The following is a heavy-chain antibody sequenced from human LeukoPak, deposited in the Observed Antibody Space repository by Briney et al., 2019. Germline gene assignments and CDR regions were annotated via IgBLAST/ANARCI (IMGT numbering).Heavy chain of an antibody. CDR3: AKRGVVIRVILVGFHKEAYYFDS. CDR1: GITLSNYG. V-gene: IGHV3-23*01. D-gene: IGHD3-22*01. Sequence: GGSLRLSCAVSGITLSNYGVCWVRQAPGKGLEWVAGISGSGGGTNYADSVRGRFTISRDNSKNTLYLQMNSLGAEDTAVYFCAKRGVVIRVILVGFHKEAYYFDSWGQGALVTVSS. CDR2: ISGSGGGT. J-gene: IGHJ4*02.